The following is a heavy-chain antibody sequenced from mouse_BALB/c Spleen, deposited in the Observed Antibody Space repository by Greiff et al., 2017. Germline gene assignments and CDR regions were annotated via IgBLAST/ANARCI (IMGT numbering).Heavy chain of an antibody. CDR2: ISSGGGST. Sequence: EVKLMESGGGLVKPGGSLKLSCAASGFAFSSYDMSWVRQTPEKRLEWVAYISSGGGSTYYPDTVKGRFTISRDNAKNTLYLQMSSLKSEDTAMYYCARMEVRRFEGYWGQGTTLTVSS. CDR1: GFAFSSYD. D-gene: IGHD2-14*01. V-gene: IGHV5-12-1*01. J-gene: IGHJ2*01. CDR3: ARMEVRRFEGY.